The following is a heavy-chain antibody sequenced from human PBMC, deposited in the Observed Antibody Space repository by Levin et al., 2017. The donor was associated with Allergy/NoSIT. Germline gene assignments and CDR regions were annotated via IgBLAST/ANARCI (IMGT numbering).Heavy chain of an antibody. J-gene: IGHJ5*01. Sequence: GESLKISCKGSGYKFNSYWIAWVRQKPGKGLEYLGIIYPGDSDTRYNPSFQGQVTISVDKSTSTAYLQWNSLGASDTAMYFCARHLSRHGDTDSGSYCSSSRCPPRFDPWGQGTLVTVSS. CDR2: IYPGDSDT. V-gene: IGHV5-51*01. CDR1: GYKFNSYW. D-gene: IGHD2-2*01. CDR3: ARHLSRHGDTDSGSYCSSSRCPPRFDP.